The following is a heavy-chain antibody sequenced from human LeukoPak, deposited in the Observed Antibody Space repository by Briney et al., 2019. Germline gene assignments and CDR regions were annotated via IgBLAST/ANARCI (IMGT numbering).Heavy chain of an antibody. CDR3: ARDGGYGDYDY. D-gene: IGHD4-17*01. V-gene: IGHV3-74*01. Sequence: GGSLRLSCAASGFIFSNYAMTWVRQAPGKGLVWVSRINSDGSSTSYADSVKGRFTISRDNAKNTLYLQMNSLRAEDTAVYYCARDGGYGDYDYWGQGTLVTVSS. CDR2: INSDGSST. J-gene: IGHJ4*02. CDR1: GFIFSNYA.